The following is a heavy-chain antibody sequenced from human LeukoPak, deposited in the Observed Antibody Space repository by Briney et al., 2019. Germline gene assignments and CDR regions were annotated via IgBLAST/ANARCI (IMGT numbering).Heavy chain of an antibody. CDR3: ARDYGGDAGLDS. Sequence: PGGSLRLSCAASGFTFSGYGMHWVRQAPGKGLEWVAVIWYDGSNKYYADSVKGRFTISRDNSKNTLYLQMNSLRAEDTAVYYCARDYGGDAGLDSWGQGTLVTVSS. CDR1: GFTFSGYG. CDR2: IWYDGSNK. V-gene: IGHV3-33*01. D-gene: IGHD4-23*01. J-gene: IGHJ4*02.